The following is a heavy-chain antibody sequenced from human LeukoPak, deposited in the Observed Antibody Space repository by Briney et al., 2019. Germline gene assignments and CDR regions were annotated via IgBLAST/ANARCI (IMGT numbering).Heavy chain of an antibody. Sequence: PGGSLRLSFASSVFTLSSYARSWVRQPPGREREWVSAISGSGGSTYYADSVKGRFTISRDNSKNTLYLQMNSLRAEDTAVYYCARITMVQGVIVDYWGQGTLVTVSS. V-gene: IGHV3-23*01. CDR2: ISGSGGST. CDR3: ARITMVQGVIVDY. D-gene: IGHD3-10*01. CDR1: VFTLSSYA. J-gene: IGHJ4*02.